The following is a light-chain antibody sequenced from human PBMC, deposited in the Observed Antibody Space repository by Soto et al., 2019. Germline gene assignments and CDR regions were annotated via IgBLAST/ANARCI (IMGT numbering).Light chain of an antibody. Sequence: EIVMTQSASTLSVSPGERATLSCKASRSVRSNLAWYQQKPGQAPRLLISGASTRATGITDRFSGSGSGTEFTLTINSLQSEDFAVYYCQQYNYWPGTFGQGTKVDIK. CDR1: RSVRSN. V-gene: IGKV3-15*01. CDR2: GAS. CDR3: QQYNYWPGT. J-gene: IGKJ1*01.